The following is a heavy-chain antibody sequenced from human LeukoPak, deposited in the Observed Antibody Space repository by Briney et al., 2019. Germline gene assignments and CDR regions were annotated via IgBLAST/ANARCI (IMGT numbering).Heavy chain of an antibody. CDR1: GFTFSSYS. J-gene: IGHJ4*02. V-gene: IGHV3-21*01. Sequence: GGSLRLSCAASGFTFSSYSMNWVRQAPGKGLEWVSSISSSSSYIYYADSVKGRFTISRDNAKNSLYLQMNSLRAEDTAVYYCASVVDYYGSGRPSWIDYWGQGTLVTVSS. D-gene: IGHD3-10*01. CDR2: ISSSSSYI. CDR3: ASVVDYYGSGRPSWIDY.